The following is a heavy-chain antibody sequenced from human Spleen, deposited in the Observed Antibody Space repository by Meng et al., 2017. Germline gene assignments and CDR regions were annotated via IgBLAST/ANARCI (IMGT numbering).Heavy chain of an antibody. V-gene: IGHV3-33*06. CDR2: IWYDGNKK. J-gene: IGHJ4*02. CDR1: GFNFDRYG. Sequence: GESLKISCAASGFNFDRYGMNWVRQAPGKGLEWVAVIWYDGNKKYYEESVKGRFTISRDNSKNTMYLNMNSLRAEDTAVYFCAKGEASGVRENDYLGQGTLVTVSS. CDR3: AKGEASGVRENDY. D-gene: IGHD3-10*01.